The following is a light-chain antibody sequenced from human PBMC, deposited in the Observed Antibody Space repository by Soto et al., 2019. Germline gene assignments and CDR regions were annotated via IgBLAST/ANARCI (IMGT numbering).Light chain of an antibody. Sequence: EVVLTQSPGTVSLSPGERATLSCRASQSVTSNYLAWYQQKPGQAPRLLIYAASSRATGIPDRFSGSGSGTDFTLSISRLEPEDFAVYYCQPYGSSMTWTFGQGTKVEIK. CDR1: QSVTSNY. J-gene: IGKJ1*01. CDR2: AAS. CDR3: QPYGSSMTWT. V-gene: IGKV3-20*01.